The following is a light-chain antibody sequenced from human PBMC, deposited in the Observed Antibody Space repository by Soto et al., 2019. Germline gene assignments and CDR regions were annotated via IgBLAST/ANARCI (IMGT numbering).Light chain of an antibody. Sequence: IVMTQSPATLSVSPGERATLSCRASQSVSSNLAWYQQKPGQAPRLLIYGASTRATGIPARFSGSGSGTAITLTISSLQSEDFAVYYCQQYNNWPPWTFGQGTKVEIK. CDR1: QSVSSN. J-gene: IGKJ1*01. V-gene: IGKV3-15*01. CDR2: GAS. CDR3: QQYNNWPPWT.